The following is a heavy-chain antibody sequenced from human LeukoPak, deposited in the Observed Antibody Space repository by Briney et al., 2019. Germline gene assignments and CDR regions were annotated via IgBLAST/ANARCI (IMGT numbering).Heavy chain of an antibody. J-gene: IGHJ4*02. V-gene: IGHV3-23*01. CDR1: GFTFGSYA. Sequence: GGSLRLSCAASGFTFGSYAMGWVRQAPGKGLEWVSGISTSGGTTSYAESVKGRFTVSRDNPRNTLYMEMNSLRDEDTAVYYCAVMHRYYDGSCYWVQWGQGTLVTVSS. D-gene: IGHD3-22*01. CDR2: ISTSGGTT. CDR3: AVMHRYYDGSCYWVQ.